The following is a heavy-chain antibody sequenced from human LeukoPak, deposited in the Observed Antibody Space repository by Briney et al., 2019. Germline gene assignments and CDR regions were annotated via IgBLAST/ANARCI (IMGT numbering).Heavy chain of an antibody. CDR3: ATIEAVRFHY. CDR2: IKQDGSEI. J-gene: IGHJ4*02. CDR1: GFTFSSHW. Sequence: GGSLRLSCADSGFTFSSHWMSWVRQAPGKGLEWVANIKQDGSEIYYLGSVKGRFTISRDNAKNSLYLQMNSLRVEDTAVYYCATIEAVRFHYWGQGTLVTVSS. V-gene: IGHV3-7*01. D-gene: IGHD6-19*01.